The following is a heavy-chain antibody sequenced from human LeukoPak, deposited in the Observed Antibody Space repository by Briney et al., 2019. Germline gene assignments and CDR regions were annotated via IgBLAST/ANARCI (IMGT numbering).Heavy chain of an antibody. J-gene: IGHJ5*02. CDR2: INHSGST. D-gene: IGHD3-10*01. V-gene: IGHV4-34*01. Sequence: PSETLSLTCAVYGGSFSGHYWTWIRQPPGKGLEWIGEINHSGSTNYNPSLKSRVTISVDTSKNQFSLKVSSVTAADTAVYYCARDPGLLWFGDSWFDPWGQGTLVTVSS. CDR1: GGSFSGHY. CDR3: ARDPGLLWFGDSWFDP.